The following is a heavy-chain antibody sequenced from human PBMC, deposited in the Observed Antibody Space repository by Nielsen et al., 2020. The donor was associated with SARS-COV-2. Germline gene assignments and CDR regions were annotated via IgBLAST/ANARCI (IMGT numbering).Heavy chain of an antibody. V-gene: IGHV3-11*05. CDR3: ARVARGETGFDAFDI. CDR1: GFTFSEFY. Sequence: GGSLRLSCAGSGFTFSEFYMTWIRQAPGKGLEWITHMSRSGARTKSADSVKGRFTISRDNAKNSVYLQMNSLRPDDTAVYYCARVARGETGFDAFDIWGQGTMVTVSS. J-gene: IGHJ3*02. CDR2: MSRSGART. D-gene: IGHD2-21*01.